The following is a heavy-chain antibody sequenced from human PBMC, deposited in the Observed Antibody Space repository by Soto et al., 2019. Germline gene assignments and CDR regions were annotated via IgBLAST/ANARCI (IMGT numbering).Heavy chain of an antibody. V-gene: IGHV1-69*12. J-gene: IGHJ6*02. CDR1: GGTFSSYT. Sequence: QVQLVQSGAEVKKPGSSVKVSCKASGGTFSSYTISWVRQAPGQGLEWMGGIIPIFGSANYAQKFQGRVTITADXSXSXXYMELSSLRSEDTAVYYCARRYCISTSCHYYGMDVWGQGTTVTVSS. D-gene: IGHD2-2*01. CDR3: ARRYCISTSCHYYGMDV. CDR2: IIPIFGSA.